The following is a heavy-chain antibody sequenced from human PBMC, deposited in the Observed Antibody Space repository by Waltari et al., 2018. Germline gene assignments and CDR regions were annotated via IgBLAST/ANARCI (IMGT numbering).Heavy chain of an antibody. Sequence: EVQLVQSGAEVKKPGESLKISCKGSGYSFTSYWIGWVRQMPGKGLEWMGIIYPGDSVTRDSPSFKGQVTISADKSISTAYLQWSSLKASDTAMYYCARHSGSGSYYNVAFDIWGQGTMVTVSS. CDR2: IYPGDSVT. J-gene: IGHJ3*02. V-gene: IGHV5-51*01. CDR3: ARHSGSGSYYNVAFDI. D-gene: IGHD3-10*01. CDR1: GYSFTSYW.